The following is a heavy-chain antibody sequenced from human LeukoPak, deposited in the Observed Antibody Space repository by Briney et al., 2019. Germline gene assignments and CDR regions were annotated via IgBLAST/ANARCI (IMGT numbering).Heavy chain of an antibody. Sequence: SETLSLTCTVSGGSISSYYWSWIRQPPGKGLEWIGYIYYSGSTYYNPSLKSRVTISVDTSKNQFSLKLSSVTAADTAVYYCARGLRMGSGGSLNWFDPWGQGTLVTVSS. CDR2: IYYSGST. D-gene: IGHD2-15*01. V-gene: IGHV4-59*08. CDR1: GGSISSYY. CDR3: ARGLRMGSGGSLNWFDP. J-gene: IGHJ5*02.